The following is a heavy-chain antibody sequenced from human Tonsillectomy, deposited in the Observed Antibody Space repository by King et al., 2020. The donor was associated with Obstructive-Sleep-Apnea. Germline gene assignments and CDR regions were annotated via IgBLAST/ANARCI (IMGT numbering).Heavy chain of an antibody. Sequence: QLVQSGGGVVQPGRSLRLSCAASGFTFDTYAMHWVRQAPGKGLEPLSVISYDGTIKYHSDSVKGRFTISRDNPKNTLYLQMNSLRPDDTAVYYCARGFLQWMPRCGMDVWGQGTTVPVSS. CDR2: ISYDGTIK. D-gene: IGHD3-3*01. CDR1: GFTFDTYA. J-gene: IGHJ6*02. V-gene: IGHV3-30*04. CDR3: ARGFLQWMPRCGMDV.